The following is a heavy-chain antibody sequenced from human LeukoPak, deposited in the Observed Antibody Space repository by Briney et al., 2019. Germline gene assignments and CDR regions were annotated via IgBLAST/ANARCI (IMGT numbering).Heavy chain of an antibody. CDR2: ISSSSSSI. Sequence: GGSLRLSCAASGFTFSSYSMNWVRQAPGKGLEWVSSISSSSSSIFYADSVKGRFAISRDNAKKSLYPQMSSLGAEDTAVYYCARDRGTTATTVTTNWGQGILVTVSS. CDR3: ARDRGTTATTVTTN. D-gene: IGHD4-17*01. J-gene: IGHJ4*02. V-gene: IGHV3-21*04. CDR1: GFTFSSYS.